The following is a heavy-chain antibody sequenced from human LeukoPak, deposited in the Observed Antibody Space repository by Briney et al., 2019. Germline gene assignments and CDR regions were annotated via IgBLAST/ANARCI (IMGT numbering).Heavy chain of an antibody. V-gene: IGHV1-8*02. CDR3: ARGLGVXFHYSYXYLDF. J-gene: IGHJ6*03. CDR2: MNPSSGRT. D-gene: IGHD3-3*01. Sequence: GASVKVSCKPYGYTFTAYDINWLRQAAGQGLEWMGWMNPSSGRTSYSQQFQGRVTMTGDTSTRTAYMELSGLKSEDTAVYYCARGLGVXFHYSYXYLDFWGKGTTVTVS. CDR1: GYTFTAYD.